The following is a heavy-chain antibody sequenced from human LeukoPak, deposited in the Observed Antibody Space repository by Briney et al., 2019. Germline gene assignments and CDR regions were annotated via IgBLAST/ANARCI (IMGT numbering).Heavy chain of an antibody. Sequence: SETLSLTCGVYDDSFSNFYWSWIRQPPGKGLEWIGEINHSGMTNYNPSLKSRVTISVDTSKNQFSLKLSSVTAADTAVYYCARRRDSSGYYYVGYFDYWGQGTLVTVSS. J-gene: IGHJ4*02. D-gene: IGHD3-22*01. CDR1: DDSFSNFY. CDR3: ARRRDSSGYYYVGYFDY. CDR2: INHSGMT. V-gene: IGHV4-34*01.